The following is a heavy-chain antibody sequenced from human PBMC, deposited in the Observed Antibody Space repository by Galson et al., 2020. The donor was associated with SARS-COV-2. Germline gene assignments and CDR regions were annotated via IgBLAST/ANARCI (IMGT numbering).Heavy chain of an antibody. CDR3: ARFVDTAMVNFDY. J-gene: IGHJ4*02. V-gene: IGHV4-34*01. Sequence: SETLSLTCAVYGGSFSGYYWSWIRQPPGKGLEWIGEINHSGSTNYNPSLKSRVTISVDTSKNQFSLKLSSVTAADTAVYYCARFVDTAMVNFDYWGQGTLVTVSS. CDR2: INHSGST. D-gene: IGHD5-18*01. CDR1: GGSFSGYY.